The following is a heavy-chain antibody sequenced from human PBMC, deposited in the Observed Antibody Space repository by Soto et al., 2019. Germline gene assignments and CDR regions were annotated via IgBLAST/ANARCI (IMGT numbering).Heavy chain of an antibody. CDR1: GFIFTISA. Sequence: SVKVSCKTSGFIFTISALQWVRQARRQRLEWIGWLVVGSGNTHYAQHYQERVTLTRDMSTGTAYMELSSLRSEDTAVYYCAAVPVLRFLKWLPAYFDYWGQGTLVTVSS. J-gene: IGHJ4*02. D-gene: IGHD3-3*01. V-gene: IGHV1-58*01. CDR3: AAVPVLRFLKWLPAYFDY. CDR2: LVVGSGNT.